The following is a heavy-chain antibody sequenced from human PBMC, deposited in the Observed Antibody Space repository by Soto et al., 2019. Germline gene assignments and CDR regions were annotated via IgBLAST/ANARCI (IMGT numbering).Heavy chain of an antibody. D-gene: IGHD3-3*01. CDR1: GYYFTNYA. J-gene: IGHJ4*02. Sequence: ASVKVSCKASGYYFTNYAMQWVRQAPGQRLEWMGWINTGNGNREYSQRFQGRVTMTSDTSATTAYMELSSLRSEDTAVYYCASEHTVFGVVIFDFWGQGTLVTVSS. CDR3: ASEHTVFGVVIFDF. CDR2: INTGNGNR. V-gene: IGHV1-3*04.